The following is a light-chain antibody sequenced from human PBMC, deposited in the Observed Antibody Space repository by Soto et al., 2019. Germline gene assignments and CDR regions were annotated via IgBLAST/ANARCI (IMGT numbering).Light chain of an antibody. Sequence: DIQMTQSPSTLSASVGDRVTITCRASERISSWLAWYQQKPGKAPKLLIYKAFSLESRVPSRFSGSGSGTQFTLTISSLQPDDFATYYCQQYNSYSLTFGGGTKVEIK. CDR1: ERISSW. CDR3: QQYNSYSLT. CDR2: KAF. V-gene: IGKV1-5*03. J-gene: IGKJ4*01.